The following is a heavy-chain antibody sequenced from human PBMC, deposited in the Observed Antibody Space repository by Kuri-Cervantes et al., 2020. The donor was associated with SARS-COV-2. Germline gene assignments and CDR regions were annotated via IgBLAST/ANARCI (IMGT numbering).Heavy chain of an antibody. Sequence: GEALKISCAASGFSVSSYVMSWVRKAPGKALEWVSYISSSGSTKYYADSVKGRFTISRDNTKNSLYLQMNSLRAEDTALYHCARDTESGYANWKFDLWGRGTLVTVSS. J-gene: IGHJ2*01. D-gene: IGHD3-3*01. CDR1: GFSVSSYV. CDR2: ISSSGSTK. CDR3: ARDTESGYANWKFDL. V-gene: IGHV3-48*04.